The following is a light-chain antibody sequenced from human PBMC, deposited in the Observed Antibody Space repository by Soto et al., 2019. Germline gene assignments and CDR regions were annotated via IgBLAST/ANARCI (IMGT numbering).Light chain of an antibody. CDR3: KQYGSSLT. V-gene: IGKV3-20*01. CDR2: GAS. Sequence: EIVLPQSPGTLSLSPGERAPLSCRASQSVSSSYLAWYQQKPGQDPRLLIYGASSRATGIPDRFSGSGSGTDFTLTISRLEPEDFAVYYCKQYGSSLTVGQGTRLEI. J-gene: IGKJ5*01. CDR1: QSVSSSY.